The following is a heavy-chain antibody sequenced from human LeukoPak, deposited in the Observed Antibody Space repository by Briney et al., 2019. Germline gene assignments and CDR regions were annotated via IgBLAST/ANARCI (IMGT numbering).Heavy chain of an antibody. CDR2: IYYSGST. CDR1: GGSISSYY. Sequence: SETLSLTCTVSGGSISSYYWSWIRQPPGKGLEWIGYIYYSGSTNYNPSLESRVTISVDTSKNQFSLKLSSVTAADTAVYYCARLSLRSSPDFWGQGTLVTVSS. J-gene: IGHJ4*02. CDR3: ARLSLRSSPDF. V-gene: IGHV4-59*01. D-gene: IGHD4-17*01.